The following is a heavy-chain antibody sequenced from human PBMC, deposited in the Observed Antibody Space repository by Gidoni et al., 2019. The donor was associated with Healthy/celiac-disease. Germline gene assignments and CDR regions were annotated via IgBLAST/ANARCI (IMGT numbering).Heavy chain of an antibody. CDR1: GGPFSSYA. D-gene: IGHD3-22*01. J-gene: IGHJ6*02. CDR3: AIVVVITSYYYYGMDV. V-gene: IGHV1-69*06. CDR2: IIPIFGTA. Sequence: QVQLVQSGAEVKKPGSSVKVSCTASGGPFSSYAISWVRQAPGQGLEWMGGIIPIFGTANYAQKFQGRVTITADKSTSTAYMELSSLRSEDTAVYYCAIVVVITSYYYYGMDVWGQGTTVTVSS.